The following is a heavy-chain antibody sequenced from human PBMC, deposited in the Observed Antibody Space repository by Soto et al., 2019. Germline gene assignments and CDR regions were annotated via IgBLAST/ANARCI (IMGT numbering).Heavy chain of an antibody. CDR3: ARDYICMSSGGHNWFDP. CDR1: GGSFSNVEYY. CDR2: IYYSVSP. J-gene: IGHJ5*02. Sequence: SKTLSLTRTVSGGSFSNVEYYWSLILQPPGKGLEQIGYIYYSVSPYYNPSIKLRVTISVDTSKNQFSLKLRSVTAADTAVYYCARDYICMSSGGHNWFDPWGQGTLVTFSS. V-gene: IGHV4-30-4*08. D-gene: IGHD3-10*01.